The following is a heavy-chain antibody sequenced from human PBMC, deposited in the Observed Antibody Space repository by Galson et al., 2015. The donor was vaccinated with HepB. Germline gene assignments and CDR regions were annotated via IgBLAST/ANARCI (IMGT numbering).Heavy chain of an antibody. D-gene: IGHD1-26*01. J-gene: IGHJ6*02. V-gene: IGHV3-74*01. CDR2: IRSEEYSI. Sequence: SLRLSCAASGFTSSSYWMHWVRQAPGKGLVWVSRIRSEEYSIGYADSAKGRFTISRDNAKNALYLQMNSLRAEGTAVYYCARDREGTGEGEGMDVWGQGTTVTVS. CDR3: ARDREGTGEGEGMDV. CDR1: GFTSSSYW.